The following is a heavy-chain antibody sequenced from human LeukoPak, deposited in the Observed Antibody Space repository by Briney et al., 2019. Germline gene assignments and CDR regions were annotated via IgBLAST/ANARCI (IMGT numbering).Heavy chain of an antibody. CDR3: ARSPNWGPNGALITGTYDY. J-gene: IGHJ4*02. CDR2: ISRSGSTK. CDR1: GFTFSDYN. Sequence: PGGSLRLSCAASGFTFSDYNMRWIRQAPGKGLEWVSSISRSGSTKYYADSVKGRFTISRVNAKNSLFLQMNSLRAEDTAVYYCARSPNWGPNGALITGTYDYWGQGTLVTVSS. V-gene: IGHV3-11*01. D-gene: IGHD1-20*01.